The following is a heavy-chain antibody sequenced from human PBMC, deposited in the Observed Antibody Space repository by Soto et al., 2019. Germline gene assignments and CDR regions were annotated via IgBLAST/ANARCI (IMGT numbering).Heavy chain of an antibody. J-gene: IGHJ4*02. CDR3: VGDSWFDC. CDR2: APGNSDYT. Sequence: GGSLRLSCTASGFSFSNSVMNWVVQAPGEGLYWVATAPGNSDYTPYADNGGGRFTIPRDNAWNALYLQMYNLRAELTAGFSCVGDSWFDCGGQGALVGVSS. CDR1: GFSFSNSV. V-gene: IGHV3-21*01.